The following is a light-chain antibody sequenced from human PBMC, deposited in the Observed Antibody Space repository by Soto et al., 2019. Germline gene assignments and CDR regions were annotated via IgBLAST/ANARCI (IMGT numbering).Light chain of an antibody. CDR2: GAS. CDR1: QSVSSSD. CDR3: QQYGTSPPT. J-gene: IGKJ1*01. Sequence: EVVLTQSPVTLSLSPGERATLSCRASQSVSSSDLAWYQQKPGQAPRLLISGASSRATGIPDRFSGSGSGTDFTLTISRLEPEDFAVFYCQQYGTSPPTFGQGTKVDIK. V-gene: IGKV3-20*01.